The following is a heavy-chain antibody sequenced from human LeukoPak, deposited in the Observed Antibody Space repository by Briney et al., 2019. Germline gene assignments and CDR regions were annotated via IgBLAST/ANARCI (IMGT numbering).Heavy chain of an antibody. D-gene: IGHD6-6*01. J-gene: IGHJ3*02. CDR2: ISTTI. CDR3: VRDSSYAFDI. V-gene: IGHV3-48*02. Sequence: GGSLRLSCAASGFSFSSYSMTWVRQAPGKGLEWVSYISTTIYYVDSVKGRFTISRDNAKNSLSLQMNSLRDEDTAVYYCVRDSSYAFDIWGQGTMVTVSS. CDR1: GFSFSSYS.